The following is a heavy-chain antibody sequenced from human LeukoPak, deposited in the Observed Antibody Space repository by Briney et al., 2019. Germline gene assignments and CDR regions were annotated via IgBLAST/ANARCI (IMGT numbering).Heavy chain of an antibody. J-gene: IGHJ5*02. V-gene: IGHV3-73*01. CDR1: GFTFSGSA. D-gene: IGHD1-14*01. CDR2: IRSKANSYAT. CDR3: TRLTPSPSS. Sequence: HPGGSLRLSCAASGFTFSGSAMHWVRQASGKGLEWVGRIRSKANSYATAYAASVKGRFTISRDDSKNTAYLQMNSLKTEDTAVYYCTRLTPSPSSWGQGTLVTDSS.